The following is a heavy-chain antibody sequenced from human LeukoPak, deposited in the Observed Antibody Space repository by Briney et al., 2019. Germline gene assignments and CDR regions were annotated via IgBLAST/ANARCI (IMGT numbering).Heavy chain of an antibody. V-gene: IGHV3-33*06. CDR3: AKDYSSSWYSYFDY. CDR2: IWYDGSNK. J-gene: IGHJ4*02. Sequence: PGRSLRLSCAASGFTFSSYGMHWVRQAPGKGLEWVAVIWYDGSNKYYADSVKGRFTISRDNSKNTLYLQMNSLRAEDTAVYYCAKDYSSSWYSYFDYRGQGTLVTVSS. D-gene: IGHD6-13*01. CDR1: GFTFSSYG.